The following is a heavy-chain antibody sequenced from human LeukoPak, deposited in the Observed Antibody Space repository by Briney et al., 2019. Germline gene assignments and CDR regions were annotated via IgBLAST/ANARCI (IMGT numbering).Heavy chain of an antibody. D-gene: IGHD3-9*01. CDR1: GFTFSSYS. CDR3: ARAGYDILTGYYSSVY. CDR2: ISSSSSYI. J-gene: IGHJ4*01. V-gene: IGHV3-21*01. Sequence: GGSLRLSCAASGFTFSSYSMNRVRQAPGKGLEWVSSISSSSSYIYYADSVKGRFTISRDNAKNSPYLQMNSLRAEDTAVYYCARAGYDILTGYYSSVYWGQGTLVTVSS.